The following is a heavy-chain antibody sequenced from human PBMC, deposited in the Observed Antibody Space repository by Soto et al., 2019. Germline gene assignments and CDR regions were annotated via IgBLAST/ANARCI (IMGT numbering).Heavy chain of an antibody. D-gene: IGHD5-18*01. CDR1: GGSISSYY. CDR2: IYYSGST. CDR3: ARDNGYSYGYTLDH. V-gene: IGHV4-59*01. J-gene: IGHJ4*02. Sequence: SETLSLTCTVSGGSISSYYWSWIRQPPGKGLEWIGYIYYSGSTNYNPSLKSRVTISVDTSKNQFSLKLSSVTAADTAVYYCARDNGYSYGYTLDHWGQGTLVTIS.